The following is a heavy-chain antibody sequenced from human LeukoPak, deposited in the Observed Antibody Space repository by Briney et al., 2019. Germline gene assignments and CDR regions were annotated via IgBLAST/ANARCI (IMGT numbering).Heavy chain of an antibody. CDR1: GFTFGSYT. V-gene: IGHV3-49*04. Sequence: PGRSLRLSCTGYGFTFGSYTMSWVRHAPGKGLEWVSFIKNKAYGETIEYAASVKGRFTISRDDSKSIVYLQMDSLKTEDTAVYYCTSVVWGSDWSIDYWGQGTLVTVLS. J-gene: IGHJ4*02. CDR2: IKNKAYGETI. D-gene: IGHD3-16*01. CDR3: TSVVWGSDWSIDY.